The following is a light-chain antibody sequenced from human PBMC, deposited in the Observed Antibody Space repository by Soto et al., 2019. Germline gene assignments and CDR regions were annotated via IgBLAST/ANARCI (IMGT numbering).Light chain of an antibody. V-gene: IGKV3-20*01. CDR1: QSVSGNY. Sequence: EIVLTQSPGTLSLSPGERATLSCRASQSVSGNYLAWYQQKPGQAPRLLMSGASNRATGIPDGFTGSGSGTDFTLTISRLEPEDLAVYYCQQYDYLVTFGQGTKVDIK. CDR2: GAS. J-gene: IGKJ1*01. CDR3: QQYDYLVT.